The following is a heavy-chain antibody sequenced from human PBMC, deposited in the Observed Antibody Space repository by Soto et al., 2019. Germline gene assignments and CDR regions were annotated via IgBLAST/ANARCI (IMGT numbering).Heavy chain of an antibody. CDR1: GGTFSSYA. Sequence: SVKVSCKASGGTFSSYAISWVRQATGQGLEWMGGIIPIFGTADYAQKFQGRVTITADESTSTAYMELSSLRSEDTAVYYCARGSPDIVVVPAAMFDPWGQGTLVTVSS. V-gene: IGHV1-69*13. CDR2: IIPIFGTA. CDR3: ARGSPDIVVVPAAMFDP. J-gene: IGHJ5*02. D-gene: IGHD2-2*01.